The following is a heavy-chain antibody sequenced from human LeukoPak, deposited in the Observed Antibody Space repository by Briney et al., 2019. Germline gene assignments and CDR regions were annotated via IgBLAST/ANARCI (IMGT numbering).Heavy chain of an antibody. CDR2: INQEGSEK. Sequence: PGGSLRLSCEASGFNLNTKWMTWVRPAPGKGLEWVANINQEGSEKYYVDSVKGRFTISRDNAENSLYLEMTGLMVEDTAVYYCADPTSDYWGQGALVAVFS. V-gene: IGHV3-7*01. CDR1: GFNLNTKW. D-gene: IGHD2-2*01. J-gene: IGHJ4*02. CDR3: ADPTSDY.